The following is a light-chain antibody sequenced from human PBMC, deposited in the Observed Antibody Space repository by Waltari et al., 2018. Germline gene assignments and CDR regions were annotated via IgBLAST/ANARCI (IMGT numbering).Light chain of an antibody. Sequence: EIVLPQSPATLSLSPGARATLSRRASQSVSDSLDWYQHKPGQAPRLLVYDASNRATGVPARFSGSGSGTHFTLTISSLEPADFAVYYCQHRSGPFGPGTKVDFK. CDR2: DAS. V-gene: IGKV3-11*01. CDR3: QHRSGP. CDR1: QSVSDS. J-gene: IGKJ3*01.